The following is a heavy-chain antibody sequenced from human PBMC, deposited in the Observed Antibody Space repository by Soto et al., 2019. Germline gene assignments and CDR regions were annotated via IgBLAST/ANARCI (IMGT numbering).Heavy chain of an antibody. CDR2: INPDGRSI. CDR3: AIAGSYRFDY. Sequence: EVQLVESGGGLVQPGGSLRLSCAASGFAFSSYWMHWVRQAPGKGLAWVSRINPDGRSISDADSVKGRFTISRDNAKNTLYLQMNSLTTEDTAVYYCAIAGSYRFDYWGHGTLVTVSS. D-gene: IGHD3-10*01. J-gene: IGHJ4*01. CDR1: GFAFSSYW. V-gene: IGHV3-74*01.